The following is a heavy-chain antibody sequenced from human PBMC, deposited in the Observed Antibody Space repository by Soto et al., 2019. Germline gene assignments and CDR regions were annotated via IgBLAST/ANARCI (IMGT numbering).Heavy chain of an antibody. Sequence: EVQLLESGGGLVQPGGSLRLSCAASGLIFETYSMSWVRQPPGKGLEWVSGISGAGGSTYYAQSVKGRFTISRYNSKNTLYLQVNSLRTEDTAVYYCAKIWVNTWELYYFDSWGQGTLVTVSS. CDR1: GLIFETYS. CDR2: ISGAGGST. J-gene: IGHJ4*02. D-gene: IGHD1-7*01. V-gene: IGHV3-23*01. CDR3: AKIWVNTWELYYFDS.